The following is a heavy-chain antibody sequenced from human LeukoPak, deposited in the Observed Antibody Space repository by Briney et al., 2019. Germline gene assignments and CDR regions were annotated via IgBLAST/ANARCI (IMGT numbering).Heavy chain of an antibody. CDR3: ARFKYCSSTSCYYWFDP. CDR2: IYYSGST. J-gene: IGHJ5*02. V-gene: IGHV4-59*08. CDR1: GSSISSYY. Sequence: SETLSLTCTVSGSSISSYYWSWIRQPPGKGLEWIGYIYYSGSTNYNPSLKSRVTISVDTSKNQFSLKLSSVTAADTAVYYCARFKYCSSTSCYYWFDPWGQGTLVTVSS. D-gene: IGHD2-2*01.